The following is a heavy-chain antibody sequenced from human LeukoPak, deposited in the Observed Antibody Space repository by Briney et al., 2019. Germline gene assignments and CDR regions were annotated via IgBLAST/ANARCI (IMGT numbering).Heavy chain of an antibody. CDR2: INHSGST. CDR3: ARASGSYWVTNYYFDY. Sequence: SETLSLTCAVYGGSFSGYYWSWIRQPPGKGLEWIGEINHSGSTNYNPSLKSRVTISVDTSKNQFSLKLSSVTAADTAVYYCARASGSYWVTNYYFDYWGQGTLVTVSS. J-gene: IGHJ4*02. D-gene: IGHD1-26*01. V-gene: IGHV4-34*01. CDR1: GGSFSGYY.